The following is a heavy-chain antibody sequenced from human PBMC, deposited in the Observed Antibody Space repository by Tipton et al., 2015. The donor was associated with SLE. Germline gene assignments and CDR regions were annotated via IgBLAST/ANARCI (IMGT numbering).Heavy chain of an antibody. V-gene: IGHV4-61*02. D-gene: IGHD5-18*01. Sequence: TLSLTCTVSGGSISSGSYYWSWIRQPAGKGLEWIGRIYTSGSTNYNPSLKSRVTISVDMSKNQFSLKLTSVTAADTAVYYCARGREIQLWRSWFDPWGQGTLVTVSS. CDR3: ARGREIQLWRSWFDP. CDR2: IYTSGST. CDR1: GGSISSGSYY. J-gene: IGHJ5*02.